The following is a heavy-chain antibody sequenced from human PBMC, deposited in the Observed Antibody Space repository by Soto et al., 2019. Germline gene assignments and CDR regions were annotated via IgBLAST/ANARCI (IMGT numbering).Heavy chain of an antibody. Sequence: SETLSLTCTVSGGSITSSSYYWGWILQPPGKGLEWIGSIYYSGSTYYNPSLKSRVSMSVDTSKNQSSLKLSSVTAADTAVYHCARQGAYFHESSGYEFDYWGQGTLVTVSS. CDR2: IYYSGST. CDR3: ARQGAYFHESSGYEFDY. D-gene: IGHD3-22*01. CDR1: GGSITSSSYY. V-gene: IGHV4-39*01. J-gene: IGHJ4*02.